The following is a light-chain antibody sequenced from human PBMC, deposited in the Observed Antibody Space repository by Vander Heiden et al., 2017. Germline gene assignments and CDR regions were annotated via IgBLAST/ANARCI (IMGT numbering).Light chain of an antibody. CDR3: QSTDSSGFCV. V-gene: IGLV3-25*03. CDR2: KDT. J-gene: IGLJ1*01. Sequence: SYELTHPPSVSVSPAQTARLTCSGDALAKQFAYWYRQKPGQAPVMIIYKDTERPSGIPKRFSGSSSGTTVTLTICGVQAEDEADYYCQSTDSSGFCVFGTGTKVTVL. CDR1: ALAKQF.